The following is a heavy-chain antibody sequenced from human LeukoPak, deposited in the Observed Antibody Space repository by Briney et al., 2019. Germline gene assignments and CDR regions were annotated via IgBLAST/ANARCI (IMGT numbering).Heavy chain of an antibody. CDR2: ISSSSSYI. Sequence: GGSLRLSCAASGFTFSSYSMNWVRQAPGEGLEWVSSISSSSSYIYYADSVKGRFTISRDNAKNSLYLQMNSLRAEDTAVYYCARTGVGATMYRGPPDYWGQGTLVTVSS. J-gene: IGHJ4*02. V-gene: IGHV3-21*01. CDR1: GFTFSSYS. D-gene: IGHD1-26*01. CDR3: ARTGVGATMYRGPPDY.